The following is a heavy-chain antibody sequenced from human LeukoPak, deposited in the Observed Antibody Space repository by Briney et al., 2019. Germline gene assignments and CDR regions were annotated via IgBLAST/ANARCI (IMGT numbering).Heavy chain of an antibody. CDR2: ISSDGSST. V-gene: IGHV3-74*01. D-gene: IGHD1-26*01. CDR3: ARAQMGAPTDY. Sequence: GGSLRLSCVASGFTFSSYAMYWVRQAPGKGLVWVSRISSDGSSTIYADSVKGRFTISRDIAKNTLYLQMNSLRAEDTAVYYCARAQMGAPTDYWGQGTLVTVSS. J-gene: IGHJ4*02. CDR1: GFTFSSYA.